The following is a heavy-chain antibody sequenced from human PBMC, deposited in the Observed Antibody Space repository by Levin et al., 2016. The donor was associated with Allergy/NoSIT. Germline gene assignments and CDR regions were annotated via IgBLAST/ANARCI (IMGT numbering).Heavy chain of an antibody. D-gene: IGHD3-22*01. Sequence: SVKVSCKASGYTFTYRRLHWVRQAPGQALEWLGWITPSNGHTNYAQKFQDRLTITWDRSMSTAYMELSSLRSEDTAMFYCATQISGGSPIYFDTSGALEYWGQGTLVTVSS. CDR2: ITPSNGHT. V-gene: IGHV1-45*02. J-gene: IGHJ4*02. CDR1: GYTFTYRR. CDR3: ATQISGGSPIYFDTSGALEY.